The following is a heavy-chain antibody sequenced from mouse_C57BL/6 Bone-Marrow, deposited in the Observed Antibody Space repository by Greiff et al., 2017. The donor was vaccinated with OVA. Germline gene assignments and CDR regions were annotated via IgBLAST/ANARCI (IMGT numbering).Heavy chain of an antibody. Sequence: EVQLQQSGAELVRPGASVKLSCTASGFNIKDDYMHWVKQRPEQGLEWIGWIDPENGDTEYASKFQGKATITADTSSNTAYLQLSSLTSEDTAVYYCTTRFIHWYFDVWGTGTTVTVSS. V-gene: IGHV14-4*01. CDR3: TTRFIHWYFDV. D-gene: IGHD1-1*01. J-gene: IGHJ1*03. CDR1: GFNIKDDY. CDR2: IDPENGDT.